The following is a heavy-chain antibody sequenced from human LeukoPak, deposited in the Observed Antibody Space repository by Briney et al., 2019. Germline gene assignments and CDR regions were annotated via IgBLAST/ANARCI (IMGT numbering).Heavy chain of an antibody. J-gene: IGHJ5*02. CDR3: ARDLGIVVVSAAHNWFDP. Sequence: ASVKVSCKASGGTFSSYAISWVRQAPGQGLEWVGGIIPIFGTANYAQKFQGRVTITADESTSTAYMELSSLRSEDTAVYYCARDLGIVVVSAAHNWFDPWGQGTLVTVSS. CDR2: IIPIFGTA. CDR1: GGTFSSYA. D-gene: IGHD2-2*03. V-gene: IGHV1-69*13.